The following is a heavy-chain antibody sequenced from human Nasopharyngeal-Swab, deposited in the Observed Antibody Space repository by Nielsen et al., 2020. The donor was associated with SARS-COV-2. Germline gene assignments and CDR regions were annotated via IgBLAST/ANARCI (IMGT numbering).Heavy chain of an antibody. CDR2: IFYSGTT. CDR1: GGSIASHIYY. CDR3: ARQETVMVSYFFDY. Sequence: SETLSLTCTVSGGSIASHIYYWGWIRQPPGKGLEWLGSIFYSGTTYLNPSLKSRVTISVDTSKNQFSLRLRSVTAADAALYYCARQETVMVSYFFDYWGRGTLVTVSS. V-gene: IGHV4-39*01. J-gene: IGHJ4*02. D-gene: IGHD5-18*01.